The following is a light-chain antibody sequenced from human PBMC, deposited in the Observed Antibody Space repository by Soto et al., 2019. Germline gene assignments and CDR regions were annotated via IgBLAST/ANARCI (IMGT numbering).Light chain of an antibody. CDR2: AVT. Sequence: QSALAQPASVSGSPGQSVTISCTGTSSDVGAHNYVSWYQQYPGKAPKLIIDAVTIRRSGISDRLSGSKSGNTASLTISGLQAEDEADYYCASYTSSTTQVFGGGTKLTVL. J-gene: IGLJ3*02. CDR1: SSDVGAHNY. CDR3: ASYTSSTTQV. V-gene: IGLV2-14*03.